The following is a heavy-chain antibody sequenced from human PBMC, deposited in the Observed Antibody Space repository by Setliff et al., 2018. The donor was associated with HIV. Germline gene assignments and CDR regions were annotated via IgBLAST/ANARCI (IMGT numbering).Heavy chain of an antibody. V-gene: IGHV3-23*01. CDR3: ARPTGYSSSWYPLDAFDI. CDR1: GFTFSTYA. D-gene: IGHD6-13*01. J-gene: IGHJ3*02. Sequence: GGSLRLSCAASGFTFSTYAMTWVRQAPGKGLEWVSGISGGGGSTYYADSVKGRFTISRDNAKNSLYLQMNSLRAEDTAVYYCARPTGYSSSWYPLDAFDIWGQGTMVTVSS. CDR2: ISGGGGST.